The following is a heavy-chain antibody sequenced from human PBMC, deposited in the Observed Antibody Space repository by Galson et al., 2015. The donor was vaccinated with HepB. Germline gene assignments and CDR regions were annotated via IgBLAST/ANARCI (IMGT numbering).Heavy chain of an antibody. D-gene: IGHD3-16*01. V-gene: IGHV3-48*01. J-gene: IGHJ4*02. CDR3: ARGEMITFGGVIPPPAY. Sequence: SLRLSCAASGFTFSSYSMNWIRQAPGKGLEWVSYISSSSSTIYYADSVKGRFTISRDNAKNSLYLQMNSLRAEDTAVYYCARGEMITFGGVIPPPAYWGQGTLVTVSS. CDR2: ISSSSSTI. CDR1: GFTFSSYS.